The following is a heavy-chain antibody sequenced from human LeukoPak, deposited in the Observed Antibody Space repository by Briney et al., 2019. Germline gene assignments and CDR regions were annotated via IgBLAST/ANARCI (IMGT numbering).Heavy chain of an antibody. D-gene: IGHD4-17*01. CDR1: GFTFDDYA. V-gene: IGHV3-9*03. CDR2: ISWNSGSI. Sequence: PGGSLRLSCAASGFTFDDYAMHWVRQAPGKGLEGVSGISWNSGSIGYADSVKGRFTISRDNAKNSLYLQMNSLRAEDMALYYCAIDRYGDYAYSGFDYWGQGTLVTVSS. CDR3: AIDRYGDYAYSGFDY. J-gene: IGHJ4*02.